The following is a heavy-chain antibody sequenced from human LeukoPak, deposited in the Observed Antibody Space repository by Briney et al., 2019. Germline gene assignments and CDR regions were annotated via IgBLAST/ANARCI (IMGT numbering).Heavy chain of an antibody. CDR1: GGSFSTYY. D-gene: IGHD6-19*01. CDR2: VNHSGST. J-gene: IGHJ4*02. Sequence: SETLSLTCAVYGGSFSTYYWSWIRQPPGKGLEWIGEVNHSGSTNYNPSLKSRVTISVDSSKSQFSLKLSSVTAADTAVYYCARGLGGWFKYWGQGTLVTVSS. CDR3: ARGLGGWFKY. V-gene: IGHV4-34*01.